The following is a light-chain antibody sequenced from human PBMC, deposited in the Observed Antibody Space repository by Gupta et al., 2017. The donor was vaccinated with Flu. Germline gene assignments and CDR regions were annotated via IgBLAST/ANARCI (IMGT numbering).Light chain of an antibody. CDR3: ASSDDSRSGYVV. V-gene: IGLV1-47*01. CDR2: RSD. J-gene: IGLJ2*01. CDR1: SSNIGSNY. Sequence: GTMSCSGSSSNIGSNYVYWYHQYPGTAPKLLISRSDERPSGGPDRLSGSTSGTSASLAISXRXYEEEAXDYCASSDDSRSGYVVFGGGTKLTVL.